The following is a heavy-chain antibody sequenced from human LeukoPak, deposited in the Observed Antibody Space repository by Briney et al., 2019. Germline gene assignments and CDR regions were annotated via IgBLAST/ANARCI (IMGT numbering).Heavy chain of an antibody. CDR1: GFTFSSYS. Sequence: GGSLRLSCAASGFTFSSYSMNWVRQAPGQGLEWVSSISSSSSYIYYADSVKGRFTISRDNAKNSLYLQMNSLRAEDTAVYYCARDSRTFGGVMGDYWGQGTLVTVSS. V-gene: IGHV3-21*01. J-gene: IGHJ4*02. D-gene: IGHD3-16*01. CDR3: ARDSRTFGGVMGDY. CDR2: ISSSSSYI.